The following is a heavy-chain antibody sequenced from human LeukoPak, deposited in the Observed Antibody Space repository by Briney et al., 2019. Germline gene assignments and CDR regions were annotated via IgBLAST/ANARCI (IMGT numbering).Heavy chain of an antibody. CDR3: ARGGSPVVYIWFDP. J-gene: IGHJ5*02. D-gene: IGHD2-2*01. CDR2: IIPIFGTA. CDR1: GGTFSSYA. V-gene: IGHV1-69*01. Sequence: SVKVSYKASGGTFSSYAISWVRQAPGQGLEWMGGIIPIFGTANYAQKFQGRATITADESTSTAYMELSSLRSEDTAVYYCARGGSPVVYIWFDPWGQGTLVTVSS.